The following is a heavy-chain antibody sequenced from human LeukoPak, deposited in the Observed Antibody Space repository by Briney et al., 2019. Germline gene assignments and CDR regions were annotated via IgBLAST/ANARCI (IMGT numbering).Heavy chain of an antibody. V-gene: IGHV3-48*01. D-gene: IGHD2-15*01. CDR3: ARVSYSPSPTPFDY. CDR1: GFTFSRYT. J-gene: IGHJ4*02. Sequence: PGGSLRPSCAASGFTFSRYTMFWVRQATGMGLEWVSYISSSGTAMDYADSVKGRFTISRDNAKNSLYLQMNSLRAEDTAVYYCARVSYSPSPTPFDYWGQGTRVTVSS. CDR2: ISSSGTAM.